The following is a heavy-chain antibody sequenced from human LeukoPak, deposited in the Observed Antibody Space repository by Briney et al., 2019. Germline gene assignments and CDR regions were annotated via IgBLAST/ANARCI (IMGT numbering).Heavy chain of an antibody. CDR3: ARLRQLVRKAWFDP. J-gene: IGHJ5*02. CDR2: INTNTGNP. D-gene: IGHD6-13*01. V-gene: IGHV7-4-1*02. Sequence: ASVKVSCKASGYTFTSYAMNWVRQAPGQGLEWMGWINTNTGNPTYAQGFTGRFVFSLDTSVSTAYLQISSLKAEDTAVYYCARLRQLVRKAWFDPWGQGTLVTVPS. CDR1: GYTFTSYA.